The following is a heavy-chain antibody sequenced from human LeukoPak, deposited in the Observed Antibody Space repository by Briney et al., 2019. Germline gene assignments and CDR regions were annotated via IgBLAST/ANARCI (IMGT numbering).Heavy chain of an antibody. CDR2: ISSSSSYT. CDR3: ARAQYRYYFDY. J-gene: IGHJ4*02. CDR1: GFTFSDYC. D-gene: IGHD3-16*02. V-gene: IGHV3-11*05. Sequence: GGSLRLSCAASGFTFSDYCMSWIRQAPGKGLEWVSYISSSSSYTNYADSVKGRFTISRDNAKNSLYLQMNSLRAEDTAVYYCARAQYRYYFDYWGQGTLVTVSS.